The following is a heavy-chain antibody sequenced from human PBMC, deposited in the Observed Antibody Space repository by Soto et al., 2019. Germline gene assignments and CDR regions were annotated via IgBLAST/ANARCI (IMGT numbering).Heavy chain of an antibody. CDR1: GYTFLGYE. CDR3: ARDLRAARPADY. Sequence: ASAKVSCKASGYTFLGYEIHWVRQAPVQGLEYMGWMNPNSGATRNAQNFQGRVTMTRDTSISTAYMELSSLRSEDTAVYYCARDLRAARPADYWGQGTLVNVSS. D-gene: IGHD6-6*01. J-gene: IGHJ4*02. CDR2: MNPNSGAT. V-gene: IGHV1-2*02.